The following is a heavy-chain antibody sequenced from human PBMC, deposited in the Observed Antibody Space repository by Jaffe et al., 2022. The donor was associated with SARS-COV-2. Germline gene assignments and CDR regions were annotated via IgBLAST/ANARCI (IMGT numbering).Heavy chain of an antibody. CDR2: IKQDGSDK. D-gene: IGHD6-19*01. V-gene: IGHV3-7*01. J-gene: IGHJ4*02. Sequence: EVQLVESGGGLVQPGGSLRLSCAASGFTFSSYWMSWVRQAPGKGLEWVANIKQDGSDKYYVDSVKGRFTISRDNAWNSLYLQVNSLRAEDTAVYYCARVYSVAVTPQYYFDFWGQGTLVAVSS. CDR1: GFTFSSYW. CDR3: ARVYSVAVTPQYYFDF.